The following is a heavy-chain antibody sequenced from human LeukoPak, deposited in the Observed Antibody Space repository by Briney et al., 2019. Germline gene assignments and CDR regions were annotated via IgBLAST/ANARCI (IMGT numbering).Heavy chain of an antibody. D-gene: IGHD3-10*01. V-gene: IGHV5-51*01. Sequence: GASLKISYKGSGSRFTSYWIGWVRPMPGKGLEWMGIIYPGDSDTRYSPSFQGQVTISADKSISTAYLQWSSLKASDTAMYYCARHKGYGSFFDYWGQGTLVTVSS. CDR1: GSRFTSYW. CDR2: IYPGDSDT. CDR3: ARHKGYGSFFDY. J-gene: IGHJ4*02.